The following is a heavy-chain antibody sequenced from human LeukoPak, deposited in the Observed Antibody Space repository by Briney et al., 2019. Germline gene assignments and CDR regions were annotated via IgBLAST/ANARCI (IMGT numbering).Heavy chain of an antibody. CDR2: IYYSGST. CDR1: GGSISGYY. V-gene: IGHV4-59*01. CDR3: AREFTYCSSTSCYPNWFDP. Sequence: SETLSLTCTVSGGSISGYYWSWIRQPPGKGLEWIGYIYYSGSTNYNPSLKSRVTISVDTSKNQFSLKLSSVTAADTAVYYCAREFTYCSSTSCYPNWFDPWGQGTLVTVSS. J-gene: IGHJ5*02. D-gene: IGHD2-2*01.